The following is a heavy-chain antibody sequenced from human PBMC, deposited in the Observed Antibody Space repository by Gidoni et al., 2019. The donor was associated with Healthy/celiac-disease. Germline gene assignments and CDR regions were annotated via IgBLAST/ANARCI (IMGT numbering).Heavy chain of an antibody. J-gene: IGHJ6*02. Sequence: QVQLVQSGAEVKKPGSSVKVSCQASGGTFSSYAISWVRQAPGQGLEWMGGIIPIFGTANYAQKFQGRVTITADKSTSTAYMELSSLRSVDTAVYYCARKFLWGTFGELGRSKMRYYYYGMDVWGQGTTVTVSS. V-gene: IGHV1-69*06. CDR2: IIPIFGTA. CDR3: ARKFLWGTFGELGRSKMRYYYYGMDV. CDR1: GGTFSSYA. D-gene: IGHD3-10*01.